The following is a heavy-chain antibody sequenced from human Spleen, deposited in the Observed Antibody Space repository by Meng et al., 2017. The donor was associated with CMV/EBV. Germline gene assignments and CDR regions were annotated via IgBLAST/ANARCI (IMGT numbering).Heavy chain of an antibody. D-gene: IGHD5-12*01. CDR1: GYTFINHG. Sequence: ASVKVSCKASGYTFINHGISWVQQAPGQGLEWMGWISAYNGNTNNAQKLQGRVTMTTDTSTSTAYMEVRSLRSDDTAVYYCARIKGYSGYDWYYFDYWGQGTLVTVSS. CDR3: ARIKGYSGYDWYYFDY. CDR2: ISAYNGNT. J-gene: IGHJ4*02. V-gene: IGHV1-18*01.